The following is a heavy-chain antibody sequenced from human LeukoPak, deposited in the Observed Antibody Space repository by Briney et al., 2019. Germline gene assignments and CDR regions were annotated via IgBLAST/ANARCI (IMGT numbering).Heavy chain of an antibody. CDR3: AKTGTTMSRNWYFER. V-gene: IGHV3-30*04. J-gene: IGHJ2*01. Sequence: GGSLRLSCAASGFTFSSYSMHWVRQAPGKGLEWLAVISYDGSNKFYADSVKGRFTISRDSSKDTLYLQMNSLRAEDTAVYYCAKTGTTMSRNWYFERGGRGTLVTVSA. CDR1: GFTFSSYS. D-gene: IGHD1-7*01. CDR2: ISYDGSNK.